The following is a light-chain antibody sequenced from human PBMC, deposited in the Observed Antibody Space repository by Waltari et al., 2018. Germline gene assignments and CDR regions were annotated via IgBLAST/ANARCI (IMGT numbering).Light chain of an antibody. CDR1: QSITTS. CDR2: GAS. V-gene: IGKV1-5*03. J-gene: IGKJ1*01. CDR3: QQYKSYKT. Sequence: DIQMTQSPSTLSASVGDTVIISCRASQSITTSLAWYQQKPGKVPDVLFYGASNLESGVPSRFSGSGSGTEFTLTISSLQPDDFATYYCQQYKSYKTFGQGTRVEIK.